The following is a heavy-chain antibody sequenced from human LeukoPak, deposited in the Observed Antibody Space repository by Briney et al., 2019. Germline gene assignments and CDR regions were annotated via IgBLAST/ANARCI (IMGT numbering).Heavy chain of an antibody. D-gene: IGHD2-15*01. CDR1: GYTFTSYG. CDR3: ARGVRTRYCSGGSCSAIDY. CDR2: ISAYNGNT. J-gene: IGHJ4*02. V-gene: IGHV1-18*01. Sequence: GASVKVSCKASGYTFTSYGISWVRQAPGQGLEWMGWISAYNGNTNYAQKLQGRVTMTTDTSTSTAYMELRSLRSDDTAVYYCARGVRTRYCSGGSCSAIDYWGQGTLVTVSS.